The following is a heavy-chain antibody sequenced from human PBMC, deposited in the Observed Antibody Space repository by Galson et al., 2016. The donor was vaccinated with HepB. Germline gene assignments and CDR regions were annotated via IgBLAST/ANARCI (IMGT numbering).Heavy chain of an antibody. D-gene: IGHD6-19*01. J-gene: IGHJ4*02. CDR1: GFTFNKYP. CDR3: ARKSMAGPRSYFDY. CDR2: ISYDGNNK. Sequence: SLRLSCAASGFTFNKYPMFWVRQAPGKGLEWVAVISYDGNNKYYADSVKGRFTISRDSSQNTLHLQMNSLRTEDTAVYFCARKSMAGPRSYFDYWGQGTLVTVSS. V-gene: IGHV3-30*03.